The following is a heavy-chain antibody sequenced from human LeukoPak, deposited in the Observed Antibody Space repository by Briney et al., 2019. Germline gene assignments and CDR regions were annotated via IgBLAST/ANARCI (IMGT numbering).Heavy chain of an antibody. CDR1: GYSFASYW. J-gene: IGHJ4*02. Sequence: GESLKISCKGSGYSFASYWIGWVRQMPGQGLEWMGIIYPGDSDTRYSPSFQGQVTISADKSISTAYLQWSSLKASDTAMYYCARHNAVRGVIITFPLPDYWGQGTLVTVSS. CDR2: IYPGDSDT. D-gene: IGHD3-10*01. CDR3: ARHNAVRGVIITFPLPDY. V-gene: IGHV5-51*01.